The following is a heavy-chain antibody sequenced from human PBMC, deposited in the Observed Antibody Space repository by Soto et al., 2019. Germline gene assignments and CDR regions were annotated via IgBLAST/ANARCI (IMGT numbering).Heavy chain of an antibody. CDR2: IHFSGST. CDR3: AHILSGSQFND. Sequence: SETLSLTCAVSGGSIRSYYWTWIRQPPGKGLEWIGDIHFSGSTNYNPSLKSRVTISVDTSENQFSLKVNSVIAADTAIYYCAHILSGSQFNDWGQGTPVTVSS. D-gene: IGHD3-9*01. J-gene: IGHJ4*02. V-gene: IGHV4-59*08. CDR1: GGSIRSYY.